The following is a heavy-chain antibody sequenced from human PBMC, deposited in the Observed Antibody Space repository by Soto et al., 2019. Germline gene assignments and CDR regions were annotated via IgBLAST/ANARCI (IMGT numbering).Heavy chain of an antibody. CDR1: GYTFSTYG. CDR3: ARDIHYYDSSGYYWGAFDI. J-gene: IGHJ3*02. D-gene: IGHD3-22*01. CDR2: VTPYNGNT. Sequence: ASVKVSCKASGYTFSTYGITWVRQAPGQGLEWMGWVTPYNGNTYYAQKFHGRVTMTTDTSTSTAYMELRSLRSDDTAVYYCARDIHYYDSSGYYWGAFDIWGQGTMVTVSS. V-gene: IGHV1-18*01.